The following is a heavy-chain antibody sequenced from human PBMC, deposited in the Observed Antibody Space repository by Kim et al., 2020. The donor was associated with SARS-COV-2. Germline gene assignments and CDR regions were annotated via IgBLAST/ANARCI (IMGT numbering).Heavy chain of an antibody. CDR3: ARVVRGYSGYGSPGDAFDI. J-gene: IGHJ3*02. D-gene: IGHD5-12*01. CDR2: IWYDGSNK. CDR1: GFTFSSYG. V-gene: IGHV3-33*01. Sequence: GGSLRLSCAASGFTFSSYGMHWVRQAPGKGLEWVAVIWYDGSNKYYPDSVKGRFTISRDNSKNTLYLQMNSLRAEDTAVYYCARVVRGYSGYGSPGDAFDIWGQGTMVTVSS.